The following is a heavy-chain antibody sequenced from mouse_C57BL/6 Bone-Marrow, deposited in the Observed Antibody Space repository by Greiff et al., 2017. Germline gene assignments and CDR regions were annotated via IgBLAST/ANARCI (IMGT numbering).Heavy chain of an antibody. V-gene: IGHV5-2*01. CDR3: ARPDGNSPDGY. D-gene: IGHD2-1*01. CDR1: EYEFPSHD. J-gene: IGHJ2*01. Sequence: EVMLVESGGGLVQPGESLKLSCESNEYEFPSHDMSWVRKTPEKRLELVAAINSDGGSTYYPDTMDRRFIISSDNTKKTLYLQMSSLRSEDTVLYYCARPDGNSPDGYWGQGTTLTVSS. CDR2: INSDGGST.